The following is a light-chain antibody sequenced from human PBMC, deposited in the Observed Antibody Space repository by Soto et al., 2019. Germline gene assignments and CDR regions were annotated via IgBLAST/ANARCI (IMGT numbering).Light chain of an antibody. V-gene: IGLV6-57*03. CDR1: RCSIASSY. CDR2: ENE. Sequence: FMLTQAHSGSESPGKKVTLPCTRRRCSIASSYVQWDQLRPGSAPTTLIFENEQRPSGVPDRFSGSIDTSSNSASLTISGLRTEDEAEYYCQSYDYNTVVFGGGTQLTVL. J-gene: IGLJ2*01. CDR3: QSYDYNTVV.